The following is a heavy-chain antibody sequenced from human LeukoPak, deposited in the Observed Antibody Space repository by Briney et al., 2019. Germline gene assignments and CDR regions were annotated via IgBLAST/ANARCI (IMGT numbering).Heavy chain of an antibody. Sequence: ASVKVSCKASGYIFIDYYIHWVRQAPGQGLEWMGWINPNNGDTNYAQKFQGRVTMTRDTSISAAYMELSGLRSDDTAIFYCARDRVDILTGYSYWGQGTLVTVSS. CDR1: GYIFIDYY. D-gene: IGHD3-9*01. CDR2: INPNNGDT. CDR3: ARDRVDILTGYSY. V-gene: IGHV1-2*02. J-gene: IGHJ4*02.